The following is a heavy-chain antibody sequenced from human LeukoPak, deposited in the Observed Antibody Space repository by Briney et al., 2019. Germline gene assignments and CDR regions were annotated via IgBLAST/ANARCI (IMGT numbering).Heavy chain of an antibody. Sequence: GGSLRLSCAASGFTFSSYAMSWVRQAPGKGLEWVSAISGSGGSTYYADSVKGRFTIPRGNSKNTLYLQMNSLRAEDTAVYYCAKHGYGGNWFDPWGQGTLVTVSS. V-gene: IGHV3-23*01. CDR3: AKHGYGGNWFDP. D-gene: IGHD4-23*01. CDR1: GFTFSSYA. CDR2: ISGSGGST. J-gene: IGHJ5*02.